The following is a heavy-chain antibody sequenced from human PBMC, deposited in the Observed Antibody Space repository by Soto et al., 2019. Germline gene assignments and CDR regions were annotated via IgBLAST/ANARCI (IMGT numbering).Heavy chain of an antibody. D-gene: IGHD6-13*01. J-gene: IGHJ4*02. CDR1: AYTFTHYY. Sequence: QVQLVQSGAEVKKPGASVKVSCRTSAYTFTHYYIHWVRQAPGQGLEWLGIINPASGSTNYAQDFQGRVTLTMDTSTTTVYMELSGLRAEDTGIFYCARDLAAGDHWGQGTLVTVSS. CDR2: INPASGST. CDR3: ARDLAAGDH. V-gene: IGHV1-46*01.